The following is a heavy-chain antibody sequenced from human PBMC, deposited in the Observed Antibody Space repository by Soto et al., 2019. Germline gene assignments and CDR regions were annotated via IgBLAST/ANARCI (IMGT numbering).Heavy chain of an antibody. CDR1: GGSISNYY. CDR2: IYYSGST. CDR3: ARRGYNSSINRSYSYYYMDV. V-gene: IGHV4-59*08. J-gene: IGHJ6*03. D-gene: IGHD6-13*01. Sequence: QVQLQESVPGLVKPSETLSLTCTVSGGSISNYYWSWLRQPPGKGLEWIGYIYYSGSTNYNPSLKSRVTISVDTSKNQFSLKLSSVTAADTAVYYCARRGYNSSINRSYSYYYMDVWGKGTTVTVSS.